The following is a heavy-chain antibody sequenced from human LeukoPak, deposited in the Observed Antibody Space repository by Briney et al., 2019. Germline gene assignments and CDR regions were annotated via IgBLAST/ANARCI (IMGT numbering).Heavy chain of an antibody. CDR1: GFTFNNAW. D-gene: IGHD1-1*01. V-gene: IGHV3-15*01. Sequence: GGSLRLSCATSGFTFNNAWMNWVRQAPGKGLEWVGRIKSKGDGGTTDYAAPVKGRFTISRDDSKNTLYLQMNSLKTEDTAVYYCTTKLWNDDPWGQGTLVTVSS. CDR3: TTKLWNDDP. J-gene: IGHJ5*02. CDR2: IKSKGDGGTT.